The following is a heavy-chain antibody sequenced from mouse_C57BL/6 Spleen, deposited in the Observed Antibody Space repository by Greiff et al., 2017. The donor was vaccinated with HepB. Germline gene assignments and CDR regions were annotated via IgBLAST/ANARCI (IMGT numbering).Heavy chain of an antibody. J-gene: IGHJ4*01. CDR2: INPNNGGT. Sequence: EVQLQQSGPELVKPGASVKISCKASGYTFTDYYMNWVKQSHGKSLEWIGDINPNNGGTSYNQKFKGKATLTVDKSSSTAYMELRSLTSEDSAVYYCARSDYSKGNAMDYWGQGTSVTVSS. CDR1: GYTFTDYY. D-gene: IGHD2-5*01. V-gene: IGHV1-26*01. CDR3: ARSDYSKGNAMDY.